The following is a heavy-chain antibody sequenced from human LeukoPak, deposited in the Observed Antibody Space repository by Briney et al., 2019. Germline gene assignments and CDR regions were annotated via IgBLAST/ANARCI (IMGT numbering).Heavy chain of an antibody. Sequence: GGSLRLSCAASGFTFSSYAMHWVRQAPGKGLEWVAVISYDGSNKYYADSVKGRFTISRDNSKNTLYLQMNSLRAEDTAVYYWARGAGGYSYGLGGWYFDLWGRGTLVTVSS. J-gene: IGHJ2*01. CDR2: ISYDGSNK. V-gene: IGHV3-30-3*01. CDR3: ARGAGGYSYGLGGWYFDL. D-gene: IGHD5-18*01. CDR1: GFTFSSYA.